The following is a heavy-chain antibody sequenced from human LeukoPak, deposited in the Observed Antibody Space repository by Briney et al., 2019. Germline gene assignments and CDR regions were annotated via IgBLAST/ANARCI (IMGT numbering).Heavy chain of an antibody. Sequence: PGGSLRLSCAASGFTFSSYTMNWVRRAPGKGLEWVSSISSSSSYIYYADSVKGRFTISRDNAKNSLYLQMNSLRAEDMAVYCCARDPGGYSSGGELDVWGKGTTVTVSS. CDR3: ARDPGGYSSGGELDV. CDR2: ISSSSSYI. V-gene: IGHV3-21*01. J-gene: IGHJ6*04. D-gene: IGHD6-19*01. CDR1: GFTFSSYT.